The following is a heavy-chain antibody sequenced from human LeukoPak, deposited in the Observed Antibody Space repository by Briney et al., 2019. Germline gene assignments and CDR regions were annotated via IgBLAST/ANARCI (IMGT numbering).Heavy chain of an antibody. CDR3: ARAGSSSWYYYGMDV. V-gene: IGHV4-34*01. Sequence: SETLSLTCAVYGGSFSGYYWSWIRQPPGKGLEWIGEINHSGSTNYNPSLKSRVTISVDTSKNQFSLKLSPVTAADTAVYYCARAGSSSWYYYGMDVWGQGTTVTVSS. CDR2: INHSGST. D-gene: IGHD6-13*01. J-gene: IGHJ6*02. CDR1: GGSFSGYY.